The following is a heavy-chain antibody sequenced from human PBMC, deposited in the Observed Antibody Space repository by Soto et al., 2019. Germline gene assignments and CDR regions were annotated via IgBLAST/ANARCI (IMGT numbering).Heavy chain of an antibody. D-gene: IGHD5-18*01. V-gene: IGHV4-59*01. CDR2: IYYSGST. Sequence: SETLSITCNVSGGSISSYYWSWIRQPPGKGLEWIGYIYYSGSTNYNPSLKSRVTISVDTSKNQFSLKLSSVTAADTAVYYCAREGYSYGYRVLRIRDTYGMDVWGQGTTVTVSS. J-gene: IGHJ6*02. CDR3: AREGYSYGYRVLRIRDTYGMDV. CDR1: GGSISSYY.